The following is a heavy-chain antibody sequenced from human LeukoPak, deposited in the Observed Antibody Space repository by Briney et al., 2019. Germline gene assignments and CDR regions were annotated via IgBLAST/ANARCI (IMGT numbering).Heavy chain of an antibody. V-gene: IGHV1-18*04. Sequence: ASVKVSCKASGYTFTSYGIGWVRQAPGQGLEWMGWISAYNGNTNYAQKLRGRVTMTADTSTSTAYMELRSLRSDDTAVYYCARVGLRYFDDYWGQGTLVTVSS. CDR1: GYTFTSYG. D-gene: IGHD3-9*01. CDR3: ARVGLRYFDDY. CDR2: ISAYNGNT. J-gene: IGHJ4*02.